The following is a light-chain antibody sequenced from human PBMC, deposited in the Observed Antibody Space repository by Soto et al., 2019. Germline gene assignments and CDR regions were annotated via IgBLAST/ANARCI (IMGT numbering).Light chain of an antibody. CDR2: GVT. V-gene: IGLV2-14*01. CDR3: ISYTSSTTYV. J-gene: IGLJ1*01. CDR1: SSDVGGYNY. Sequence: QSVLTQPASVSGSPGQSITMSCTGTSSDVGGYNYVSWYQQHPGKAPKLMIYGVTNRPSGVSNRFSGSKSGNMAYLTISGRQSEDEADCYCISYTSSTTYVFGPGTKLTVL.